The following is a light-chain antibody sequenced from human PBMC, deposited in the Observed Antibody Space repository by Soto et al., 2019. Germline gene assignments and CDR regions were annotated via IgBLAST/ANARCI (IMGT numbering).Light chain of an antibody. V-gene: IGLV1-47*02. CDR2: SNN. CDR1: SSNIGANY. J-gene: IGLJ1*01. Sequence: SVLTQPPSASGTPGQRVTISCSGSSSNIGANYVYWYQHLPGTAPKLLIHSNNQRPSGVPDRFSGSKSGTSASLAISGLRSDDEADYYCAAWDDSLSGYVFGTGTKVTVL. CDR3: AAWDDSLSGYV.